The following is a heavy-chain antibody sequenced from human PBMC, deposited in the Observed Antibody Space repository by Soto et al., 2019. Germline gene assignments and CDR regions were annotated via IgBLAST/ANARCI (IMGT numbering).Heavy chain of an antibody. J-gene: IGHJ4*02. V-gene: IGHV1-69*13. Sequence: SVKVSCKASGGTFSSYAISWVRQAPGQGLEWMGGIIPIFGTANYAQKFQGRVTITADESTSTAYVELSSLRSEDTAVYYCARDSRDILTGYYIDYWGQGTLVTVSS. CDR3: ARDSRDILTGYYIDY. CDR2: IIPIFGTA. D-gene: IGHD3-9*01. CDR1: GGTFSSYA.